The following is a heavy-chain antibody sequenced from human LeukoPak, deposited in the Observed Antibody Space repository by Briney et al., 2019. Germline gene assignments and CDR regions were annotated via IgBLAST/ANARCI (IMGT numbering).Heavy chain of an antibody. D-gene: IGHD2-2*01. J-gene: IGHJ1*01. CDR2: ISGSGGST. CDR3: AKVTMPLSDSAYFQH. CDR1: GFTFSSYA. V-gene: IGHV3-23*01. Sequence: GGSLRLSCADSGFTFSSYAMSWVRQAPGKGLEWVSAISGSGGSTYYADSVKGRFTISRDNSKNTLYLQMNSLRAEDTAVYYCAKVTMPLSDSAYFQHWGQGTLVTVSS.